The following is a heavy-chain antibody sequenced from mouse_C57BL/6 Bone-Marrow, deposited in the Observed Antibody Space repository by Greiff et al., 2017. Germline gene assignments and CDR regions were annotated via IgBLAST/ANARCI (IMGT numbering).Heavy chain of an antibody. CDR1: GYSFTGYY. D-gene: IGHD1-1*01. V-gene: IGHV1-42*01. CDR3: SREGSSLDY. Sequence: EVQLQQSGPELVKPGASVKISCKASGYSFTGYYMNWVKQSPEKSLEWIGEINPSTGGTTYNQKFKAKATLTVDKSSSTASMQLKSLTSEDSAVYYCSREGSSLDYWGQGTTLTVSS. J-gene: IGHJ2*01. CDR2: INPSTGGT.